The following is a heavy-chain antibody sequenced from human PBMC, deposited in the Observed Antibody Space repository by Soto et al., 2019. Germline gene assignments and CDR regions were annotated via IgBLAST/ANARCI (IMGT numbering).Heavy chain of an antibody. J-gene: IGHJ4*02. V-gene: IGHV3-11*06. CDR2: ISGSTTYT. CDR1: GFTFSDYY. CDR3: AREGGLEMAKGKADY. Sequence: GGSLRLSCAASGFTFSDYYMTWIRQAPGKGLEWVSYISGSTTYTNYADSVKGRFTISRDNANNSLYLQMNSLRAEDTAVYYCAREGGLEMAKGKADYWGQGTLVTVSS. D-gene: IGHD3-16*01.